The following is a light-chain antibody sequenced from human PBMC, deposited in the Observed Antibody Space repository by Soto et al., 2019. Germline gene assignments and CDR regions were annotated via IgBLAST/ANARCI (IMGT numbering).Light chain of an antibody. J-gene: IGLJ1*01. CDR1: SSDVGGYNY. CDR2: DVS. V-gene: IGLV2-14*01. Sequence: QSALTQPASVSGSPLQSITISCTGTSSDVGGYNYVSWYQQHPGKAPKLMIYDVSNRPSGVSNRFSGSKSGNTASLTISGLQAEDEADYYCSSYTSSSTPVFGTGTKVTVL. CDR3: SSYTSSSTPV.